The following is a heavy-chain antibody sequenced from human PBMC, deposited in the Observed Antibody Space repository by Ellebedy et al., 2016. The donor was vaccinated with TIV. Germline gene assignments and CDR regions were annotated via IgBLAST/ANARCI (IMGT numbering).Heavy chain of an antibody. CDR1: GFTFTSSA. Sequence: SVKVSCXASGFTFTSSAVQWVRQARGQRLEWIGWIVVGSGNTNYAQKFQERVTITRDMSTSTAYMELSSLRSEDTAVYYCAAMRRGYYYYGMDVWGQGTTVTVSS. D-gene: IGHD6-25*01. CDR3: AAMRRGYYYYGMDV. J-gene: IGHJ6*02. V-gene: IGHV1-58*01. CDR2: IVVGSGNT.